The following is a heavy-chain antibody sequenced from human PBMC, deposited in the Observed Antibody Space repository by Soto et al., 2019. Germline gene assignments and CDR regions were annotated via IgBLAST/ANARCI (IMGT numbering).Heavy chain of an antibody. V-gene: IGHV3-23*01. Sequence: GGSLRLSCAASGFTFSSYAMSWVRQAPGKGLEWVSAISGSGGSTYYADSVKGRFTISRDNSKNTLYLQMNSLRAEDTAVYYCANRYSSGWAIYFDYWGQGTLVTVSS. CDR1: GFTFSSYA. D-gene: IGHD6-19*01. CDR2: ISGSGGST. CDR3: ANRYSSGWAIYFDY. J-gene: IGHJ4*02.